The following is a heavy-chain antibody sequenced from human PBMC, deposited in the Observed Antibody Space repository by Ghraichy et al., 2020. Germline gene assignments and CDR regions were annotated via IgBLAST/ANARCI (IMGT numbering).Heavy chain of an antibody. V-gene: IGHV3-64D*06. Sequence: GESLNISCSASGFTFSSNAMHWVRQAPGKGLEYVSAISSNGGSTYHADSVKGRFSISRDNSMNTLYLQMSSLRAEDTAVYYCVPSAAGGWYSAYWGQGTLVTVSS. CDR1: GFTFSSNA. CDR3: VPSAAGGWYSAY. J-gene: IGHJ4*02. CDR2: ISSNGGST. D-gene: IGHD6-19*01.